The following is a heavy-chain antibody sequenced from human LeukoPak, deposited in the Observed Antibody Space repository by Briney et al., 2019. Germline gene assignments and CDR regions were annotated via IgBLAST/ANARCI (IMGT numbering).Heavy chain of an antibody. D-gene: IGHD6-19*01. Sequence: GASAKVSCKASGYTFTGYYMHWVRQAPGQGLEWMGWINPNSGGTNYAQKFQGRVTMTRDTSISTAYMELSRLRSDDTAVYYCAREYASSSGWTYYFDYWGQGTLVTVSS. CDR3: AREYASSSGWTYYFDY. CDR2: INPNSGGT. J-gene: IGHJ4*02. CDR1: GYTFTGYY. V-gene: IGHV1-2*02.